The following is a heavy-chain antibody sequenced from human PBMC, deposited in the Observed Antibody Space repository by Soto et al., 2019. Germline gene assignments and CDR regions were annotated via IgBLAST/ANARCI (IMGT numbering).Heavy chain of an antibody. CDR3: ARGFSGWYYFGY. CDR1: GGSISSYY. J-gene: IGHJ4*02. Sequence: RSLTCTVSGGSISSYYWSWIRQPPGKGLEWIGYIYYSGSTDYNPSLKSRVTISVDTSKNQFSLKLSSVTAADTAVYYCARGFSGWYYFGYWGQGTLVTVSS. D-gene: IGHD6-19*01. V-gene: IGHV4-59*01. CDR2: IYYSGST.